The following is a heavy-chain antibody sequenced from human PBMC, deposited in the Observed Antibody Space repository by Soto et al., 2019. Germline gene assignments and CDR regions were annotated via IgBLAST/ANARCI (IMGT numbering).Heavy chain of an antibody. CDR3: TRDPEALDY. CDR2: IRSSGSPI. CDR1: GFTFSSYI. Sequence: GGSLRLSCAASGFTFSSYIMNWVRQAPGKGLEWVSYIRSSGSPIYYADSVKGRFTISRDNAKNSLYLQMSSLRAEDTAVYYCTRDPEALDYWGLGTLVTVSS. J-gene: IGHJ4*02. V-gene: IGHV3-48*01.